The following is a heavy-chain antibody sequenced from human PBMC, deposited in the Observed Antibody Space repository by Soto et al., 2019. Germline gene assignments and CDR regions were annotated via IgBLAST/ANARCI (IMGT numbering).Heavy chain of an antibody. Sequence: QVQLVQSGAEVKKPGSSVKVSCKASGGTFSSYAISWVRQAPGQGLEWMGGIIPIFGTANYAQKFQGRVTITADESTSTAYRELSSLRSEDTAVYYCARVYCSGGSCYDDVPAFDIWGQGTMVTVSS. CDR1: GGTFSSYA. CDR3: ARVYCSGGSCYDDVPAFDI. J-gene: IGHJ3*02. V-gene: IGHV1-69*01. D-gene: IGHD2-15*01. CDR2: IIPIFGTA.